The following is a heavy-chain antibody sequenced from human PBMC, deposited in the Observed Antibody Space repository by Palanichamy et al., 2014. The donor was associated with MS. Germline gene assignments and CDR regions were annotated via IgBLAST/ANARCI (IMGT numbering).Heavy chain of an antibody. CDR3: AGLDYRFDS. V-gene: IGHV3-74*01. CDR2: IRSDGGSP. Sequence: EVQLVESGGGLVQPGGSLRLSCVGSEFTFSNYWMHWVRQAPGKGLMWVSHIRSDGGSPNYADSVKGRFTISRDNAKNTLYLQMSSLRAEDTAVYFCAGLDYRFDSWGQGTLVTVSS. D-gene: IGHD4-11*01. CDR1: EFTFSNYW. J-gene: IGHJ4*02.